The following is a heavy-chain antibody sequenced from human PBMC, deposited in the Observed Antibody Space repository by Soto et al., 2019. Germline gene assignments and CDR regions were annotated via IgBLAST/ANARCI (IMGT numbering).Heavy chain of an antibody. J-gene: IGHJ6*04. V-gene: IGHV1-69*06. CDR1: GGTFSSYA. D-gene: IGHD3-3*01. CDR3: ARESGRIKIFGVVPYPWEGFDGMDD. CDR2: IIPIFGTA. Sequence: QVQLVQAGAEVKKPGSSVKVSCKASGGTFSSYAISWVRQAPGQGLEWMGGIIPIFGTANYAQKCQGRVTITTDKATSTDYLDLSSLRSKDTAVYYCARESGRIKIFGVVPYPWEGFDGMDDWGKETKVTVSS.